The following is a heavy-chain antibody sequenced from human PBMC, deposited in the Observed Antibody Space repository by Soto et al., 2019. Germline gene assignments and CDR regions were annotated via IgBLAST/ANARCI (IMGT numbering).Heavy chain of an antibody. CDR1: GCTFSSYA. Sequence: GGSLRLSCAASGCTFSSYAMSWVRQAPGKGLEWVSAISGSGGSTYYADSVKGRFTISRDNSKNTLYLQMNSLRAEDTAVYYCAKDRLRITGGPWFDPWGQGTLVTVAS. D-gene: IGHD3-10*01. V-gene: IGHV3-23*01. CDR2: ISGSGGST. J-gene: IGHJ5*02. CDR3: AKDRLRITGGPWFDP.